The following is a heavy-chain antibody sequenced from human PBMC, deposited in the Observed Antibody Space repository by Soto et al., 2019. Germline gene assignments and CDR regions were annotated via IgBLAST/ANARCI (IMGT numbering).Heavy chain of an antibody. CDR1: GYSFTSYW. CDR3: ARPTYYDFWSGWPVDAFDI. J-gene: IGHJ3*02. V-gene: IGHV5-51*01. D-gene: IGHD3-3*01. Sequence: GESLKISCKGSGYSFTSYWIGWVRQMPGKGLEWMGIIYPGDSDTRYSPSFQGQVTISADKSISTAYLQWSSLKASDTAMYYCARPTYYDFWSGWPVDAFDIWGQGTMVTVSS. CDR2: IYPGDSDT.